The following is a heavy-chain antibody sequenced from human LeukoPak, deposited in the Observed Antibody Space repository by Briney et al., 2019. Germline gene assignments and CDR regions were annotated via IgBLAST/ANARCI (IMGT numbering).Heavy chain of an antibody. CDR2: INPSGGST. CDR3: ARQGTYSSAIGMGY. D-gene: IGHD6-19*01. V-gene: IGHV1-46*02. J-gene: IGHJ4*02. Sequence: ASVKVSCKASGYTFNNHYMYWVRQAPGRGLEWMGVINPSGGSTSYAQKFQGRVTMTRDTSTRTVYMEVNSLRSEDTAVYYCARQGTYSSAIGMGYWGQGTLVTVSS. CDR1: GYTFNNHY.